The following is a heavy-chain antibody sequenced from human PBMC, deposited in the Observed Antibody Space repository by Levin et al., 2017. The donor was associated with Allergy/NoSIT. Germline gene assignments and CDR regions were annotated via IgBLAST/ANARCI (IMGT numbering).Heavy chain of an antibody. CDR3: ASWANSGYSKN. Sequence: NTGGSLRLSCSVYGGSFNNDYWNWIRQPPGRGLEWIGEINHSGTSSSNPSLKSRVTISVDTSKRQFSLKLTSVTDADTAVYYCASWANSGYSKNWGQGTQVTVSS. V-gene: IGHV4-34*01. CDR1: GGSFNNDY. D-gene: IGHD1-26*01. J-gene: IGHJ4*02. CDR2: INHSGTS.